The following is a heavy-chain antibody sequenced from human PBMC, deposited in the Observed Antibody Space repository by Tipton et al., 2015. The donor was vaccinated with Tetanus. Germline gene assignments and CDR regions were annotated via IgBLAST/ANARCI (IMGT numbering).Heavy chain of an antibody. CDR2: IYYSGST. V-gene: IGHV4-59*01. Sequence: TLSLTCTVSGGSISSYYWSWIRQPPGKGLEWIGYIYYSGSTNYNPSIKSRVTISVDTSKNQFSLKLSSVTAADTAVYYCARGSGSYYGDFDYWGQGTLVTVSS. D-gene: IGHD3-10*01. CDR1: GGSISSYY. J-gene: IGHJ4*02. CDR3: ARGSGSYYGDFDY.